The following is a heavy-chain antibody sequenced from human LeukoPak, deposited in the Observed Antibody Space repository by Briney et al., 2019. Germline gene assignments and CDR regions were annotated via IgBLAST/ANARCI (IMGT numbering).Heavy chain of an antibody. Sequence: SGGSLRLSCAASGFTFSSYSMKWVRQAPGKGLEWVSSISSSSSYIYYADSVKGRFTISRDNAKNSLYLQMNSLRAEDTAVYYCARVRSVSYYDSSGYFDYWGQGTLVTVSS. CDR2: ISSSSSYI. CDR3: ARVRSVSYYDSSGYFDY. D-gene: IGHD3-22*01. J-gene: IGHJ4*02. CDR1: GFTFSSYS. V-gene: IGHV3-21*01.